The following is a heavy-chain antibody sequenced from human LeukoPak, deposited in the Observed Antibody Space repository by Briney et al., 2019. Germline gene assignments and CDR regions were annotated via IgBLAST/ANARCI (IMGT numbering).Heavy chain of an antibody. J-gene: IGHJ6*03. CDR1: GFTFSSYA. CDR3: AKGLYYYYYMDV. Sequence: GGSLRLSCAASGFTFSSYAMSWVRQAPGKGLEWVSAISGSGGRTYYAVSVKGRFTIYRDNYKKTLYLQMNSMRAEDTAVYYCAKGLYYYYYMDVWGKGTTVTVSS. V-gene: IGHV3-23*01. CDR2: ISGSGGRT.